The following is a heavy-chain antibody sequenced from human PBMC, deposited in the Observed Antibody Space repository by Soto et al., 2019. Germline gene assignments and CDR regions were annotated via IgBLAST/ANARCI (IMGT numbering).Heavy chain of an antibody. V-gene: IGHV4-30-4*01. J-gene: IGHJ5*02. CDR1: GGSISSGDYY. CDR2: IHYSGST. D-gene: IGHD3-3*01. Sequence: SETLSLTCTVSGGSISSGDYYWSWIRQPPGKGLEWIGYIHYSGSTYYNPSLKSRITISVEKSKNQFSLKLSSMTAADTAVYYCATLLRFFGPWGQGILVTVSS. CDR3: ATLLRFFGP.